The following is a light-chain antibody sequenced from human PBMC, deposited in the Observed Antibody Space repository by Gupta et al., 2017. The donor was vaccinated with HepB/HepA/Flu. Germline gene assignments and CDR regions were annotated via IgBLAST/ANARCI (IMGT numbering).Light chain of an antibody. Sequence: SYALTQPPSVSVSPGQTASITCSGDKLGDSYASWYQQKAGQSPVLVISQDSKRPSGIPERFSGSNSGNTATLTISGTQAMDEADYYCQAWDSSTVIFGGGTKLTVL. CDR2: QDS. J-gene: IGLJ2*01. CDR3: QAWDSSTVI. CDR1: KLGDSY. V-gene: IGLV3-1*01.